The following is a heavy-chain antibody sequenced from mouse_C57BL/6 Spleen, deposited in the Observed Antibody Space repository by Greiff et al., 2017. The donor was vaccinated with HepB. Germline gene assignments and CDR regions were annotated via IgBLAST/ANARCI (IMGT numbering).Heavy chain of an antibody. CDR1: GYAFSSYW. J-gene: IGHJ4*01. CDR3: ARGGVRLGRNYYAMDY. Sequence: QVQLQQSGAELVKPGASVKISCKASGYAFSSYWMNWVKQRPGKGLEWIGQIYPGDGDTNYNGKFKGKATLTADKSSSTAYMQLSSLTSEDSAVYFCARGGVRLGRNYYAMDYWGQGTSVTVSS. CDR2: IYPGDGDT. V-gene: IGHV1-80*01. D-gene: IGHD1-2*01.